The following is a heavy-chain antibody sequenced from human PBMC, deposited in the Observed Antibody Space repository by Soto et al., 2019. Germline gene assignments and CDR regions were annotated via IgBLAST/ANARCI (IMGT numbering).Heavy chain of an antibody. CDR1: GYTFTDYY. J-gene: IGHJ5*02. CDR2: INPNSGGT. V-gene: IGHV1-2*04. D-gene: IGHD2-15*01. Sequence: ASVKVSCKSSGYTFTDYYMHCVRQAPGQGLEWMGWINPNSGGTNYAQKFQGWVTMTRDTSISTAYMELSSLRSDDTAVYYCARQGPYCTAGTCYWFDPWGQGTLVTVS. CDR3: ARQGPYCTAGTCYWFDP.